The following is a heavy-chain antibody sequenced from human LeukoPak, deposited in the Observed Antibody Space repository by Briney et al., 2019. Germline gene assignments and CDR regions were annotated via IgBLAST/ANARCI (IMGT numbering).Heavy chain of an antibody. CDR1: GFTFNNYN. CDR3: ARDSPIAAAGTWVFPLNTYYYYYMDV. J-gene: IGHJ6*03. D-gene: IGHD6-13*01. V-gene: IGHV3-21*04. Sequence: GGSLRLSCAASGFTFNNYNMNWARQAPGKALEWVSSITSSGTYIFYADSVKGRFTISRDNAKNSLYLQMNSLRAEDTALYYCARDSPIAAAGTWVFPLNTYYYYYMDVWGKGTTVTVSS. CDR2: ITSSGTYI.